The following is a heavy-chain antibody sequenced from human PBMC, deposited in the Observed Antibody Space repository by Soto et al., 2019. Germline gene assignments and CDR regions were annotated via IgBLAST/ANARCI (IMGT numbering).Heavy chain of an antibody. CDR2: ISDYGANT. D-gene: IGHD3-22*01. J-gene: IGHJ4*02. CDR3: AKGFSGHYYDF. CDR1: GF. V-gene: IGHV3-23*01. Sequence: EVQVLESGGGLVQPGGSLRLSCAASGFMSWVGQAPGKGLEWVSAISDYGANTYYVDSVKGRFTISRDNAKNTLYLQMNSLRAEDTAVYYCAKGFSGHYYDFRGQGTLVTVSS.